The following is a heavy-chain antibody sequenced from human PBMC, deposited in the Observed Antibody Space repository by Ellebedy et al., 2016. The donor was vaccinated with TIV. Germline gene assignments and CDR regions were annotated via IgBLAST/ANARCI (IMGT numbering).Heavy chain of an antibody. Sequence: GESLKISCAASGFTFSSYAMSWVRQAPGKGLEWVSAISGSGGSTYYADSVKGRFTISRDNSKNTLYLQMNSLRAEDTAVYYCAKRGLKYVGATTDLDYWGQGTLVTVSS. D-gene: IGHD1-26*01. CDR1: GFTFSSYA. V-gene: IGHV3-23*01. J-gene: IGHJ4*02. CDR3: AKRGLKYVGATTDLDY. CDR2: ISGSGGST.